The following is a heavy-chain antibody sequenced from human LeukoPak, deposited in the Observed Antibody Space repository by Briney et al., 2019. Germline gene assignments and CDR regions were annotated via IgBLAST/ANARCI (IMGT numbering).Heavy chain of an antibody. CDR1: GFTFSSYA. CDR2: ISGSGGST. CDR3: AKDLGIAAAGKGFDY. V-gene: IGHV3-23*01. Sequence: PGGSLRLSCAASGFTFSSYAMSWVRQAPGKGLEWVSAISGSGGSTYYADSVKGRLTISRDNSKNTLYLQMNSLRAEDTAVYYCAKDLGIAAAGKGFDYWGQGTLVTVSS. D-gene: IGHD6-13*01. J-gene: IGHJ4*02.